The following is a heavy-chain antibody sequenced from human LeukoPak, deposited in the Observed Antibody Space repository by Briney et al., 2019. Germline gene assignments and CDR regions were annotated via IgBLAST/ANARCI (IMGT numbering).Heavy chain of an antibody. CDR1: GFTFSSYI. CDR2: ISSSSSYI. Sequence: GGSLRLSCAASGFTFSSYIMNWVRQAPGKGLEWVSSISSSSSYIYYADSVKGRFTISRDNAKNSLYLQMNSLRAEDTAVYYCARDGSSWSFDYWGQGTLVTVSS. J-gene: IGHJ4*02. D-gene: IGHD6-13*01. CDR3: ARDGSSWSFDY. V-gene: IGHV3-21*01.